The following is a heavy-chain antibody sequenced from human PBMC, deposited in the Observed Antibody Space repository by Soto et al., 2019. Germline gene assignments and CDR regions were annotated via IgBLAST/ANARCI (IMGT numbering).Heavy chain of an antibody. V-gene: IGHV4-34*01. J-gene: IGHJ4*02. CDR1: GGSFSGYY. CDR3: ALGFWSGYYRGYFDY. CDR2: INHSGST. D-gene: IGHD3-3*01. Sequence: PSETLSLTCAVYGGSFSGYYWSWIRQPPGKGLEWIGEINHSGSTNYNPSLKSRVTISVDTSKNQFSLKLSSVTAADTAVYYCALGFWSGYYRGYFDYWGQGTLVTVSS.